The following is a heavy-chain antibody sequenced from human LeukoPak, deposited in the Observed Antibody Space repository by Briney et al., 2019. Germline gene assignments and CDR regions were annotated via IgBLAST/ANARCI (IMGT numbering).Heavy chain of an antibody. Sequence: KPGGSLRLSCAASGFTFSSYSMNWVRQAPGKGLEWVSSISDTSSSYIYHSDSVKGRFTISRDNAKNSLYLQMNSLRAEDTAVYYCARGSHSVYGLGSNPADCWGQGTLVTVSS. CDR3: ARGSHSVYGLGSNPADC. D-gene: IGHD3-10*01. J-gene: IGHJ4*02. CDR2: ISDTSSSYI. V-gene: IGHV3-21*01. CDR1: GFTFSSYS.